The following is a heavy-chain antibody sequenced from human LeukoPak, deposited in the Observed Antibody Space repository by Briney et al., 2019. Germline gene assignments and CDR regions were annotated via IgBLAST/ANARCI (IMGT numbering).Heavy chain of an antibody. V-gene: IGHV3-23*01. J-gene: IGHJ4*02. D-gene: IGHD3-10*01. Sequence: PGGSLRLSCAASAFTFSSYAMTWVRQAPGKGLEWVSAISVGGGTTYYADSVKGRFTISRDNSKNTLSLQMNSLRAEDTAVYYCAKGIYYVSGSYPYYFDYWGQGTLVTVSS. CDR2: ISVGGGTT. CDR1: AFTFSSYA. CDR3: AKGIYYVSGSYPYYFDY.